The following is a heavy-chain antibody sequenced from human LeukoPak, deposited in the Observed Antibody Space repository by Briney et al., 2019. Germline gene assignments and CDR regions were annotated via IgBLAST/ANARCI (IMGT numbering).Heavy chain of an antibody. Sequence: TLSLTCAVFGNSISNTYYWGWIRQPPGKELEWIGSIFKGGSTHYNPSRKSRVTISVDTSKNQFSLKLSSVTAADTAVYYCARNSSRNYFDYWGQGRLPTLSS. J-gene: IGHJ4*02. CDR3: ARNSSRNYFDY. V-gene: IGHV4-38-2*01. D-gene: IGHD2-2*01. CDR2: IFKGGST. CDR1: GNSISNTYY.